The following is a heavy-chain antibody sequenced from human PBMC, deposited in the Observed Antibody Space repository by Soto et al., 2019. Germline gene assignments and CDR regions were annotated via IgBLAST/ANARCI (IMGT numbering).Heavy chain of an antibody. CDR2: INPATGAA. Sequence: QLHLVQSGAVVKKPGASVTVSCSASGYPVTAYYMHWVRQAPGRGLEWMGGINPATGAAKDTKTCQGRVTVNRDTAKSTVFMEMIGITDEATADFSCAVGGGVGVAGSAGFDWWGQGTLVTVSS. D-gene: IGHD3-3*01. CDR1: GYPVTAYY. CDR3: AVGGGVGVAGSAGFDW. J-gene: IGHJ4*03. V-gene: IGHV1-2*02.